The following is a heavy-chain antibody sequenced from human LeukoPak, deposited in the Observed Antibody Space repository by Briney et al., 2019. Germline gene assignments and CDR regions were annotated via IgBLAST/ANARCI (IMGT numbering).Heavy chain of an antibody. J-gene: IGHJ3*02. CDR1: GFTFSSYS. CDR3: ARVSDSSGWADAFDI. V-gene: IGHV3-48*04. CDR2: ISSSGSTI. Sequence: GGSLRLSCAASGFTFSSYSMSWIRQAPGKGLEWVSYISSSGSTIYYADSVKGRFTISRDNAKNSLYLQMNSLRAEDTAVYYCARVSDSSGWADAFDIWGQGTMVTVSS. D-gene: IGHD6-19*01.